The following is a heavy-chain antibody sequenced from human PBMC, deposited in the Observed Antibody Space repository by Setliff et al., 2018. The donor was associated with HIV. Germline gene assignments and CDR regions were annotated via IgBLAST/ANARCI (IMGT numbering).Heavy chain of an antibody. CDR3: ARVHSGSYYVRRDDAFDI. CDR1: GGSISSGSYY. D-gene: IGHD1-26*01. J-gene: IGHJ3*02. Sequence: NPSETLSLTCTVSGGSISSGSYYWTWIRQPAGKGLEWIGHIYTSGITNYNPSLKSRVTISVDTSKNQFSLKLSSVTAADTAVYYCARVHSGSYYVRRDDAFDIWGQGTMVTVSS. CDR2: IYTSGIT. V-gene: IGHV4-61*09.